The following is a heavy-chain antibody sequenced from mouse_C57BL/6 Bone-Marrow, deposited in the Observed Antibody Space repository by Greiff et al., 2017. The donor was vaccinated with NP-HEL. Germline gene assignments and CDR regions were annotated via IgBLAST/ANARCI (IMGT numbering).Heavy chain of an antibody. Sequence: EVQLQQSGAELVRPGASVKLSCTASGFNIKDYYMHWVKQRPEQGLEWIGRIDPEDGDTEYAPKFQGKATMTADTSSNTAYLQLSSLTSEDTAVYYCTTDYSNHYYFDYWGQGTTLTVSS. CDR2: IDPEDGDT. CDR3: TTDYSNHYYFDY. V-gene: IGHV14-1*01. J-gene: IGHJ2*01. CDR1: GFNIKDYY. D-gene: IGHD2-5*01.